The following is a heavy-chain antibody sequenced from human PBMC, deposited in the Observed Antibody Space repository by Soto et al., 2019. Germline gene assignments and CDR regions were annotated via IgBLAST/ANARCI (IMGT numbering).Heavy chain of an antibody. Sequence: SETLSLTCTVSGGSISSYYWSWIRQPPGKGLEWIGYIYYSGSTNYNPSLKSRVTISVDTSKNQFSLKLSSVTAADTAVYYCASADDILTGSFDYWGQGTLVTVSS. CDR3: ASADDILTGSFDY. J-gene: IGHJ4*02. V-gene: IGHV4-59*01. CDR2: IYYSGST. D-gene: IGHD3-9*01. CDR1: GGSISSYY.